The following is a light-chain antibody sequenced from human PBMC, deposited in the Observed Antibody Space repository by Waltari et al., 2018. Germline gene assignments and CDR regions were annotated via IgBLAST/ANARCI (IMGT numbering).Light chain of an antibody. Sequence: SALTQPASVSASPGQSITISCIRSISDIGSYDLVAWYQQYPGKAPHLLIYDVDKWPSGVSYRFSGSKSGNAASLTVSGLQPEDEGHYFCSSYTYGGPWVFGGGTLLTVL. J-gene: IGLJ2*01. CDR3: SSYTYGGPWV. CDR1: ISDIGSYDL. V-gene: IGLV2-23*02. CDR2: DVD.